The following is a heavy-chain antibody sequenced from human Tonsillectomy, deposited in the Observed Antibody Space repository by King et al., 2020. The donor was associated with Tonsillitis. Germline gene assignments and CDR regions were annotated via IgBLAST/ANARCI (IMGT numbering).Heavy chain of an antibody. CDR3: ARGGDLSTGGSLFDP. J-gene: IGHJ5*02. V-gene: IGHV4-61*02. CDR1: GASIISGSYY. D-gene: IGHD3-9*01. Sequence: VQLQESGPGLVKPSQTLSLTCTVSGASIISGSYYWSWIRQPAGKGLEWIGRIYSSGSTNYNPSLESRVTMSTDTSRNQFSLKLRSVTAADTAVYYCARGGDLSTGGSLFDPWGQGTLVTVSS. CDR2: IYSSGST.